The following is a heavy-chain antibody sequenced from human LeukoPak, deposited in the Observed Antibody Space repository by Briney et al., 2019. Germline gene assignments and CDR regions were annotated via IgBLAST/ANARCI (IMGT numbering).Heavy chain of an antibody. J-gene: IGHJ3*02. Sequence: GGSLRLSCAASGFTVSSNYMSWVRQAPGKGLEWVSVIYSGGSTCYADSVKGRFTISRHNSKNTLYLQMNSLRAEDTAVYYCATEYCGGDCSDAFDIWGQGTMVTVSS. CDR2: IYSGGST. CDR1: GFTVSSNY. CDR3: ATEYCGGDCSDAFDI. V-gene: IGHV3-53*04. D-gene: IGHD2-21*02.